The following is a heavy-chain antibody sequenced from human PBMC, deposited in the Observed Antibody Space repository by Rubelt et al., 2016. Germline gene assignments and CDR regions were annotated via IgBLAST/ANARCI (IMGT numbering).Heavy chain of an antibody. D-gene: IGHD1-7*01. CDR3: ARTYY. CDR2: ISGSGAST. Sequence: EVQLLESGGGLVQPGGSLRLSCAASGFTFSRNAMNWVRQAPGKGLEWVSGISGSGASTYYADSVKGRFTISRDNGKNSLYLQMNNLRAEDTAVYYCARTYYWGQGTLVTVSS. CDR1: GFTFSRNA. J-gene: IGHJ4*02. V-gene: IGHV3-23*01.